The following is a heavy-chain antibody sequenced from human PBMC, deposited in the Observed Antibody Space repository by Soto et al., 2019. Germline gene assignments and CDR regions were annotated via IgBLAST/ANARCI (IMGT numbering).Heavy chain of an antibody. CDR2: IWHDGSNK. CDR3: TRAAIKGELLDY. CDR1: GFTFNNYG. D-gene: IGHD1-26*01. V-gene: IGHV3-33*01. J-gene: IGHJ4*02. Sequence: QVQLVESGGGVVQPGRSLRLSCAASGFTFNNYGMHWVRQAPGKGLEWVALIWHDGSNKGYADSVKGRFIISRDNSKNTLNLQMNSLRVEDTAVYYCTRAAIKGELLDYWGQGTQVTVSS.